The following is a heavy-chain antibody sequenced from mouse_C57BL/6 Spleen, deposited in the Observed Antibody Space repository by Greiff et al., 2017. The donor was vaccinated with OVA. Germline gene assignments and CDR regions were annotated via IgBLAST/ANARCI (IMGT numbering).Heavy chain of an antibody. CDR3: TSDGYYVGYFDY. V-gene: IGHV1-15*01. D-gene: IGHD2-3*01. CDR1: GYTFTDYE. Sequence: VQLQQSGAELVRPGASVTLSCKASGYTFTDYEMHWVKQTPVHGLEWIGAIDPETGGTAYNQKFKGKAILTADKSSSTAYMELRSLTSEDSAVYYCTSDGYYVGYFDYWGQGTTLTVSS. J-gene: IGHJ2*01. CDR2: IDPETGGT.